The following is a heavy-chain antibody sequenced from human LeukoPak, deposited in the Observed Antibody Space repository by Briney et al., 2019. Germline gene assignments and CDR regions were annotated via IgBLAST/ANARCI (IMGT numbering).Heavy chain of an antibody. J-gene: IGHJ4*02. Sequence: PGGSLSLSCAASGFTFRSYAMHWVRQAPGKGLEWVSSISGSGGSTYYADSLEGRFIISRDNSRNTFFLHMNTLRAEDTAVYFCAKDRGQWLGPFDYWGQGTLVTVSS. D-gene: IGHD6-19*01. CDR1: GFTFRSYA. CDR3: AKDRGQWLGPFDY. CDR2: ISGSGGST. V-gene: IGHV3-23*01.